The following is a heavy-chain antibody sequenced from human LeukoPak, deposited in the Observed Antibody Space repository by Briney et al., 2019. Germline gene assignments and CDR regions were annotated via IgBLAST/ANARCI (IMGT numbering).Heavy chain of an antibody. D-gene: IGHD3-3*01. CDR3: ARGRFLEWLLSSSLDY. V-gene: IGHV1-69*13. Sequence: ASVKVSCKASGGTFSSYAISWGRKAPGQGLEWMGGIIPSFGTANYAQKFQGRVTITAEESTSTAYMELSSLRSEDTAVYYCARGRFLEWLLSSSLDYWGQGTLVTVPS. J-gene: IGHJ4*02. CDR1: GGTFSSYA. CDR2: IIPSFGTA.